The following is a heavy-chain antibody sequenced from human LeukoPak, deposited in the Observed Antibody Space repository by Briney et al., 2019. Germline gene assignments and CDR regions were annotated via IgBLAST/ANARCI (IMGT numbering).Heavy chain of an antibody. CDR2: INPNSGGT. CDR1: GYTFTGYY. D-gene: IGHD3-22*01. V-gene: IGHV1-2*02. CDR3: ATKGGYSSHFDY. Sequence: ASVRVSCKASGYTFTGYYMHWVRQAPGQGLEWMGWINPNSGGTNYAQKFQGRVTMTRDTSISTAYMELSRLRSDDTAVYYCATKGGYSSHFDYWGQGTLVTVSS. J-gene: IGHJ4*02.